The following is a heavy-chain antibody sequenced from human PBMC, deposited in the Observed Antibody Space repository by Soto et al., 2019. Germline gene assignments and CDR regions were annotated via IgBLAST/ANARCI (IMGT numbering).Heavy chain of an antibody. CDR3: ARRATVGYCSGGSCQSGQYFDY. J-gene: IGHJ4*02. CDR1: GGTFSSYT. V-gene: IGHV1-69*02. D-gene: IGHD2-15*01. Sequence: KIDCKASGGTFSSYTISGVRQAPGQGLEWMGRIIPILGIANYAQKFQGRVTITADKSTSTAYMELSSLRSEDTAVYYCARRATVGYCSGGSCQSGQYFDYWGQGTLVTVSS. CDR2: IIPILGIA.